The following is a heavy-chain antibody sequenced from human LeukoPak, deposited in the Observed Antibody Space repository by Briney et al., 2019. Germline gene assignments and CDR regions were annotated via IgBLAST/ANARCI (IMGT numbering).Heavy chain of an antibody. CDR3: ARAGYSYSTGYYFAS. CDR2: IYYTGAT. Sequence: PSETLSLTCTLSGGSIGIYYWSWIRLPPGKGLEWIGYIYYTGATYYNPSLKSRVTISLDTSKNQFSLKLSSVTAADAAMYYCARAGYSYSTGYYFASWGQGALVTVSS. CDR1: GGSIGIYY. D-gene: IGHD5-18*01. V-gene: IGHV4-59*01. J-gene: IGHJ4*02.